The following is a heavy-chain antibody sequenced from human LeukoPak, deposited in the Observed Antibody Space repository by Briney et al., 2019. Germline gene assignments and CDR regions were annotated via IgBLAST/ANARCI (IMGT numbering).Heavy chain of an antibody. Sequence: SVKVSCKASGGTFTGYYMHWVRQAPGQGLEWMGGIIPIFGTTNYAQKFQGRVTINADESTDTANMELSSLRSEDTAVYYCARALDILVVPGADNWLDPWGQGTLVTVSS. J-gene: IGHJ5*02. D-gene: IGHD2-2*01. CDR3: ARALDILVVPGADNWLDP. CDR1: GGTFTGYY. V-gene: IGHV1-69*13. CDR2: IIPIFGTT.